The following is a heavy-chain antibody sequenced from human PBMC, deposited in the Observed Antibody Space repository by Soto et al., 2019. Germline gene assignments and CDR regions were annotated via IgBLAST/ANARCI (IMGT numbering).Heavy chain of an antibody. CDR1: GGSISSSSYY. CDR3: ARPDCSAGSCYSSTRAEYFQH. Sequence: SVTLSLTCTVSGGSISSSSYYWGWIRQPPGKGLEWIGSLSYSGSTYYNPSLKSRVTISVDTSKNQFSLKLSSVTAADTAVYYCARPDCSAGSCYSSTRAEYFQHWGQGTLVTVSS. V-gene: IGHV4-39*01. J-gene: IGHJ1*01. D-gene: IGHD2-15*01. CDR2: LSYSGST.